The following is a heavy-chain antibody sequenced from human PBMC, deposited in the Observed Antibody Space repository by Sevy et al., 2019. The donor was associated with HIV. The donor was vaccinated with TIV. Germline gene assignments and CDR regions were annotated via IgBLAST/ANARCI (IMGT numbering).Heavy chain of an antibody. D-gene: IGHD5-18*01. CDR2: IYYTGST. Sequence: SETLSLTCTVSGDSISSTTYFWAWIRQPPGKGLEWIGSIYYTGSTYYSPSLQSRVTISVDTSKSQFSLRLGSVTAPDPAVYYCASGYSSGYNFDFWGQGSLVTVSS. CDR1: GDSISSTTYF. V-gene: IGHV4-39*01. CDR3: ASGYSSGYNFDF. J-gene: IGHJ4*02.